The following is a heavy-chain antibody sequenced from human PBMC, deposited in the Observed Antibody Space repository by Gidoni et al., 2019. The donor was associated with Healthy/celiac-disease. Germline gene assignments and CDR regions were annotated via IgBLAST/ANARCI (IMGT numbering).Heavy chain of an antibody. CDR3: AKDGLEALVLYYYYYGMDV. CDR1: GFTFSSYG. Sequence: QVQLVESGGGVVQPGRSLRLSWAASGFTFSSYGRHWVRQAPGKGLEWVAVISYDGSNKYYADSVKCRFTISRDNSKNTLYLQMNSLRAEDTAVYYCAKDGLEALVLYYYYYGMDVWGQGTTVTVSS. V-gene: IGHV3-30*18. CDR2: ISYDGSNK. D-gene: IGHD6-13*01. J-gene: IGHJ6*02.